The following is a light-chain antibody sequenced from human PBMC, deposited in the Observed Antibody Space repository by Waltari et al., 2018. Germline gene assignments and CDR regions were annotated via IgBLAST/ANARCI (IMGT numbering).Light chain of an antibody. CDR1: SGSASSNYY. CDR3: VVYMGSDIWV. CDR2: NTN. V-gene: IGLV8-61*01. J-gene: IGLJ3*02. Sequence: QTVVTQQPSFSVSPGGTVTLTCGLTSGSASSNYYPGWYQQTPGQAPRTLIYNTNIRSSGVPDRFSGSILGNKAALTITGAQADDESDYYCVVYMGSDIWVFGGGTKLTVL.